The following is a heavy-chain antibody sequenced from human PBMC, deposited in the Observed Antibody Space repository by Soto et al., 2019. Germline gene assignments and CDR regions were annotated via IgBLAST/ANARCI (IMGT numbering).Heavy chain of an antibody. J-gene: IGHJ4*02. Sequence: QVQLVESGGGVVQPGRSLRLSCAASGFTFSSYAMHWVRQAPGKGLEWVAVISYDGSNKYYADSVKGRFTISRDNSKNTLYVQMNSLRAEDTAVYYCARESREEGDFWSGRYFDYWGQGTLVTVST. D-gene: IGHD3-3*01. CDR3: ARESREEGDFWSGRYFDY. V-gene: IGHV3-30-3*01. CDR1: GFTFSSYA. CDR2: ISYDGSNK.